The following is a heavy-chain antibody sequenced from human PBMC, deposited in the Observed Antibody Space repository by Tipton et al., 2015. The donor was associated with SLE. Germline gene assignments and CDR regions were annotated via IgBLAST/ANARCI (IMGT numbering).Heavy chain of an antibody. Sequence: SLRLYCAASGFTFSNNAMHWVRQAPGKGLEWVAVILYDGSNIHYAESVRGRFTISRDNAKNTLYLEINSLGADDTAVYYCARRGPGSTGYYYMDVWGKGTTVTVSS. CDR3: ARRGPGSTGYYYMDV. D-gene: IGHD1-7*01. V-gene: IGHV3-30*04. J-gene: IGHJ6*03. CDR1: GFTFSNNA. CDR2: ILYDGSNI.